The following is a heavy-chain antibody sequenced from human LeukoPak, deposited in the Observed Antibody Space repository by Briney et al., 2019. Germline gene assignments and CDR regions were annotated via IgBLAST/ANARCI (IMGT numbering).Heavy chain of an antibody. J-gene: IGHJ4*02. V-gene: IGHV4-39*01. Sequence: PSETLSLTCTVSGGSISSSSYYWGWIRQPPGKGLEWIGSIYYSGNTNYNPSLQTRVTISLDTPKNQFSLKVTSVTAANTAVYFCARRIHSSGHYDYWGQGTLVTVSS. CDR3: ARRIHSSGHYDY. CDR2: IYYSGNT. CDR1: GGSISSSSYY. D-gene: IGHD3-22*01.